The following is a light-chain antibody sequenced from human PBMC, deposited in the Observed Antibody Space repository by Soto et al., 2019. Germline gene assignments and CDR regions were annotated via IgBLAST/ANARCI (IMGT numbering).Light chain of an antibody. V-gene: IGKV3-15*01. J-gene: IGKJ1*01. Sequence: EIVIAQSPATPSVSPGERATLSCRASQSVSSNLAWYQQKPGQAPRLLIYGASTRATGIPARFSGSGSGTEFTLTISSLQSEDFAVYYCQQYNNWPPVTFGQGTKVDIK. CDR2: GAS. CDR1: QSVSSN. CDR3: QQYNNWPPVT.